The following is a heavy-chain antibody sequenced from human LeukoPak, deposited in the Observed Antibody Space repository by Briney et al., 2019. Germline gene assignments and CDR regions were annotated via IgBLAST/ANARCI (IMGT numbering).Heavy chain of an antibody. Sequence: GGSLRLSCAASAFTFSNSAMSWVRQAPGKGLEWVSAISDSGSSTYYADSVKGRFTISRDNSKNTLYLQMNSLRAEDTAIYYCAKDRLTLSALVIWGQGTRVTVSS. CDR3: AKDRLTLSALVI. J-gene: IGHJ3*02. V-gene: IGHV3-23*01. CDR2: ISDSGSST. CDR1: AFTFSNSA. D-gene: IGHD1-14*01.